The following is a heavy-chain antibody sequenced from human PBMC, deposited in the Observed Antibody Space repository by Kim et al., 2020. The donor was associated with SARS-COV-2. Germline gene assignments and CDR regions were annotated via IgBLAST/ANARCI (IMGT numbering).Heavy chain of an antibody. D-gene: IGHD6-19*01. J-gene: IGHJ6*01. CDR1: GYTLTELS. CDR2: FDPEDGET. V-gene: IGHV1-24*01. CDR3: ATAIAVAGTTIYYYYGIDV. Sequence: ASVKVSFKVSGYTLTELSMHWVRQAPGKGLEWMGGFDPEDGETIYAQKFQGRVTMTEDTSTDTAYMELSSLRAEYTAVYYCATAIAVAGTTIYYYYGIDV.